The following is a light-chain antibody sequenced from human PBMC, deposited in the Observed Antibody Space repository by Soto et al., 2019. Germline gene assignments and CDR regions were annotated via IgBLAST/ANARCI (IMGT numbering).Light chain of an antibody. CDR1: QSISRW. CDR3: QQYNDSFPYT. CDR2: GAS. V-gene: IGKV1-5*03. J-gene: IGKJ2*01. Sequence: DIQMTQSPSILSASVGDRVTITCRASQSISRWLAWYQHKPGTVPKLLIYGASTLESGVPSRFSGSRSGTECTLPVSSRQPDEFATYYCQQYNDSFPYTFGQGTKLELK.